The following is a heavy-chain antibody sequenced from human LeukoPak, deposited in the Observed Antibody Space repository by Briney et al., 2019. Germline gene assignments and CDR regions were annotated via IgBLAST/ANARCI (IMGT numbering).Heavy chain of an antibody. Sequence: PGGSLRLSCSASGFIYSDYDMYWVRQVAGEGLEWVSGVGATGDTSYPDSVKGRFTISRDNAKNSLYLQMNSLRVGDTAIYYCARLNSGWGIPDYWGQGTLVTVSS. CDR2: VGATGDT. CDR3: ARLNSGWGIPDY. D-gene: IGHD6-25*01. CDR1: GFIYSDYD. J-gene: IGHJ4*02. V-gene: IGHV3-13*01.